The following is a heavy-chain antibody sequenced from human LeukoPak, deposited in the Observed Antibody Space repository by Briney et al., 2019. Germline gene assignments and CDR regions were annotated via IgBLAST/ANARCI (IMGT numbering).Heavy chain of an antibody. J-gene: IGHJ4*02. Sequence: GGSLRLSCAASGFTFSGSTMNWVRQAPGKGLEWVSFISTSSSYIYYAGSVRGRFTISRDDAKNSLYLQMNSLRAEDTAVYYCARQQWLDGAYYFDYWGQGTLVTVSS. CDR3: ARQQWLDGAYYFDY. D-gene: IGHD6-19*01. CDR1: GFTFSGST. CDR2: ISTSSSYI. V-gene: IGHV3-21*01.